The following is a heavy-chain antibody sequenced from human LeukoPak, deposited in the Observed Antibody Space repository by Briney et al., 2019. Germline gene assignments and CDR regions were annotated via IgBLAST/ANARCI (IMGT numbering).Heavy chain of an antibody. CDR2: ISSGSSYI. CDR3: ARDPSGSYYPYRYFDY. V-gene: IGHV3-21*01. J-gene: IGHJ4*02. Sequence: GGSLRLSCAASGFTFRKYNMNWVRQAPGKGLEWVSAISSGSSYIYYADSVKGRFTISRDNAKNSLYLQMNSLRAEDTAVYYCARDPSGSYYPYRYFDYWGQGTLVTASS. CDR1: GFTFRKYN. D-gene: IGHD1-26*01.